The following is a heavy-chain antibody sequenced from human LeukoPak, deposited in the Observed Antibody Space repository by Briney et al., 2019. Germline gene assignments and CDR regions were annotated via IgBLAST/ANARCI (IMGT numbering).Heavy chain of an antibody. Sequence: ASVKVSCKASGGTFSGYAISWVRQAPGQGLEWMGWISAYNGNTNYARKLQGRVTMTTDTSTSTAYMELRSLRSDDTAVYYCARDHQAYSGGSAGAYWGQGTLVTVSS. CDR3: ARDHQAYSGGSAGAY. J-gene: IGHJ4*02. D-gene: IGHD1-26*01. CDR2: ISAYNGNT. V-gene: IGHV1-18*01. CDR1: GGTFSGYA.